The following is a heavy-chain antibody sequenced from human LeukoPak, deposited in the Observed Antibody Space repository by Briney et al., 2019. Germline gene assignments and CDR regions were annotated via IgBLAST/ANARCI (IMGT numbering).Heavy chain of an antibody. CDR2: INHSGST. J-gene: IGHJ6*03. D-gene: IGHD3-10*01. V-gene: IGHV4-34*01. CDR3: ARLRGSNYYYYYMDV. CDR1: GGSFSGYY. Sequence: PSETLSLTCAVYGGSFSGYYWSWIRQPPGKGLEWIGEINHSGSTYYSPSLKSRVTISVDTSKNQFSLKLTSVTAADTAVYYCARLRGSNYYYYYMDVWGKGTTVTVSS.